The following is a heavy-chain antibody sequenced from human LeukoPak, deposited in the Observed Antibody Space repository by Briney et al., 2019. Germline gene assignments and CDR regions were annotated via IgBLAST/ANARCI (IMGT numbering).Heavy chain of an antibody. D-gene: IGHD2-15*01. CDR1: GFTFSPYA. V-gene: IGHV3-23*01. Sequence: GGSLRLSCEASGFTFSPYAMSWVRQTPGKGLDWVAAISGDNPGTYHASSVRGRFTISRDNSKNPVHLQMNGLRAEDAAIYYCAKASVGHYSCAFCYHFDSWGQGTLVTVSS. J-gene: IGHJ4*02. CDR2: ISGDNPGT. CDR3: AKASVGHYSCAFCYHFDS.